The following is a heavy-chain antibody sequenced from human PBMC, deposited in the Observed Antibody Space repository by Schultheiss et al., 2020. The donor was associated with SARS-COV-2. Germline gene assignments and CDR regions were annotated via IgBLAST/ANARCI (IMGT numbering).Heavy chain of an antibody. CDR1: GGSISSYY. D-gene: IGHD4-17*01. CDR3: VRVSKTDYDAIDD. Sequence: SETLSLTCTVSGGSISSYYWSWIRQPPGKGLDWVGEISYDGDTNYNPSLTCRITISIDTSKRQFSLRLTSVTAADTGLYYCVRVSKTDYDAIDDWGQGTLVTVSS. V-gene: IGHV4-34*01. CDR2: ISYDGDT. J-gene: IGHJ4*02.